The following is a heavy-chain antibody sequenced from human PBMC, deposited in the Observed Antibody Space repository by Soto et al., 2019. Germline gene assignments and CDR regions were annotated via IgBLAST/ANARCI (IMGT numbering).Heavy chain of an antibody. D-gene: IGHD1-26*01. J-gene: IGHJ4*02. CDR3: ARARPIVGAMVY. Sequence: ASVKVSCKASGYTFTSYAMHWVRQAPGQRLEWMGWINAGNGNTKYSQKFQGRVTITRDTSVSTAYMELSSLRSEDTAVYYCARARPIVGAMVYWGQGTLVTVSS. V-gene: IGHV1-3*01. CDR1: GYTFTSYA. CDR2: INAGNGNT.